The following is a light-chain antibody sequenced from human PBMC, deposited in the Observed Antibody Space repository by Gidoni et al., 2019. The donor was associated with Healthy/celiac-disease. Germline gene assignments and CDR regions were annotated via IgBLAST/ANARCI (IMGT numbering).Light chain of an antibody. CDR1: QSVSSSY. CDR3: QQYGSSPPIT. J-gene: IGKJ5*01. CDR2: GAS. V-gene: IGKV3-20*01. Sequence: EIVLTQSPGTLSSSPGERATLSCRASQSVSSSYLAWYQQKPGQAPRLLIYGASSRATGIPDRFSGSGSGTDFTLTISRLEPEDFAVYYCQQYGSSPPITFGQXTRLEIK.